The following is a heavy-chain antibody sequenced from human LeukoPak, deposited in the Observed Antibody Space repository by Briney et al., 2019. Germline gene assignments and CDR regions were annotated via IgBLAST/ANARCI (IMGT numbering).Heavy chain of an antibody. V-gene: IGHV4-34*01. CDR1: GGSFSGYY. J-gene: IGHJ3*02. CDR3: ARAVFGVVIGHDAFDI. Sequence: PSETLSLTCAVYGGSFSGYYWSWIRQPPGKGLEWIGEINHSGSTNYNPSLKSRVTISVDTSKNQFSLKLSSVTAADTAVYYCARAVFGVVIGHDAFDIWGQGTMVTVSS. D-gene: IGHD3-3*01. CDR2: INHSGST.